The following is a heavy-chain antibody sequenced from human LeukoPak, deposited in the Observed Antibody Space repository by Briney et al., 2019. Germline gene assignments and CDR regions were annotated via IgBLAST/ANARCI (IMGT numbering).Heavy chain of an antibody. CDR1: GYTFTGYY. J-gene: IGHJ5*02. CDR2: INTNTGNP. CDR3: ARGARYSGKWFDP. Sequence: ASVKVSCKASGYTFTGYYMHWVRQAPGQGLEWMGWINTNTGNPTYAQGFTGRFVFSLDTSVSTAYLQISSLKAEDTAVYYCARGARYSGKWFDPWGQGTLVTVSS. D-gene: IGHD5-12*01. V-gene: IGHV7-4-1*02.